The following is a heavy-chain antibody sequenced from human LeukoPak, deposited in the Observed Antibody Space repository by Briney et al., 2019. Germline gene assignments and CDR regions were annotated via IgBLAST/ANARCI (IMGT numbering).Heavy chain of an antibody. V-gene: IGHV4-4*02. CDR1: GGSINNDNW. CDR2: IHHSGST. J-gene: IGHJ4*02. Sequence: SETLFLTCAVSGGSINNDNWWSWVRQPSGKGLEWIAEIHHSGSTNYNPSLKSRVTISVDKSNSQFSLKLKSVTAADTAVYYCVFNGYYSLDFWGQGTLVTVSS. D-gene: IGHD3-3*01. CDR3: VFNGYYSLDF.